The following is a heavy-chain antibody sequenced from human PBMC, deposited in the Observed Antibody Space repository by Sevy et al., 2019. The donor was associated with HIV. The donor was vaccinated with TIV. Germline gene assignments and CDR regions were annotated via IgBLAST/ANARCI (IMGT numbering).Heavy chain of an antibody. J-gene: IGHJ4*02. CDR2: IKTKIYGGTT. D-gene: IGHD3-10*01. CDR3: TDIGQVPFDY. CDR1: GFNFNQAW. V-gene: IGHV3-15*07. Sequence: GGSLRLSCAASGFNFNQAWMDWVRQAPGKGLEWVGRIKTKIYGGTTDYAAPVKGRFTISKDDSESKLYLQMNGLKTEDTAVYYCTDIGQVPFDYWGQGALVTVSS.